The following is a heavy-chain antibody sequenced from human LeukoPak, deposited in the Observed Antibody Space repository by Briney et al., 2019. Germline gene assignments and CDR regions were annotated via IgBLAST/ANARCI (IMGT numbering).Heavy chain of an antibody. CDR2: IKQEGSEK. Sequence: GGSLRLSCAASGFTFSSHWMSWVRQAPGKGLELVANIKQEGSEKYYVDTVKGRFTISRDNAKNSLYLQMNSLRAEDTAVYYCARNQRRLDYWGQETLVTVSS. J-gene: IGHJ4*02. CDR1: GFTFSSHW. D-gene: IGHD1-14*01. V-gene: IGHV3-7*01. CDR3: ARNQRRLDY.